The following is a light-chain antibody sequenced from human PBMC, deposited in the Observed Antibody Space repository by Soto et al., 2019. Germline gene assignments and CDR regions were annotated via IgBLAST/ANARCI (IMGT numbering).Light chain of an antibody. Sequence: QSALTQPPSASGSPGQSVTISCTGSSSDVGGHNHVSWYQQHPGKAPKLMIYEVSKRPSGVPDRFSGSKSVNTASLTVSVLKDEDEADYYCSSYAGSMNLIFGGGTKLTVL. CDR2: EVS. J-gene: IGLJ2*01. CDR3: SSYAGSMNLI. CDR1: SSDVGGHNH. V-gene: IGLV2-8*01.